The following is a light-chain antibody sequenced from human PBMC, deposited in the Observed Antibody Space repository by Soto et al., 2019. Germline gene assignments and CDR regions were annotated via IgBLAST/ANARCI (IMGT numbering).Light chain of an antibody. CDR3: QQYNAYSWT. Sequence: DIQMTQSPSTLSASVGDRVTITCRASQYINTWLAWYQQKPGKAPKLLIYDASTLQSGVPSRFSGSGSGTEFTLTISSLQPDDFATYYCQQYNAYSWTFGQGTKVEIK. CDR2: DAS. J-gene: IGKJ1*01. V-gene: IGKV1-5*01. CDR1: QYINTW.